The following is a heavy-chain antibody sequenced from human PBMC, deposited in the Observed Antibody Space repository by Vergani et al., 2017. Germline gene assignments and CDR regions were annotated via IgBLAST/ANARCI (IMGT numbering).Heavy chain of an antibody. CDR3: ARGRRVIAVAPRACDI. CDR2: INHSGST. J-gene: IGHJ3*02. V-gene: IGHV4-34*01. D-gene: IGHD6-19*01. CDR1: GGSFSGYY. Sequence: QVQLQQWGAGLLKPSETLSLTCAVYGGSFSGYYWSWIRQHPGRGLEWIGEINHSGSTNYNPSLKSRVTISVDTSKNQFSLRLSSVTAADTAVYYCARGRRVIAVAPRACDIWGQGTMVTVSS.